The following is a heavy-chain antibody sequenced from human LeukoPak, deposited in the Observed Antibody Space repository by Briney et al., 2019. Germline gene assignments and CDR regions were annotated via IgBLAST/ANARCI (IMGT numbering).Heavy chain of an antibody. J-gene: IGHJ4*02. Sequence: GASVKVSCKASGGTFSSYAISWVRQAPGQGLEWMGGIIPIFGTANYAQKFQGRVTITADESTSTAYMELSSLRSEDTAVYYCARAGYYDILTGQTFDYWGQGTLVTVSS. CDR3: ARAGYYDILTGQTFDY. V-gene: IGHV1-69*13. CDR2: IIPIFGTA. D-gene: IGHD3-9*01. CDR1: GGTFSSYA.